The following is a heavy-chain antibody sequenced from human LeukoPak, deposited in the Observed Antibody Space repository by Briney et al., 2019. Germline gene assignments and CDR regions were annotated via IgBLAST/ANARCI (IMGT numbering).Heavy chain of an antibody. Sequence: GGSLRLSCAASGFTFSSYSMTWVRQAPGKGLEWVSSFTSGSRSIYYADSVKGRFTISRDNAKKSLYLQMNSLRAEDTAVYYCARDTGATPYFDYWGQGTLVTVSS. V-gene: IGHV3-21*01. CDR1: GFTFSSYS. J-gene: IGHJ4*02. D-gene: IGHD1-26*01. CDR2: FTSGSRSI. CDR3: ARDTGATPYFDY.